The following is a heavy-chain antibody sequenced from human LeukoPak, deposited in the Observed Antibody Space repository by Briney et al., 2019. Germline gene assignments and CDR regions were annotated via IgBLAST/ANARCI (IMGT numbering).Heavy chain of an antibody. V-gene: IGHV1-2*02. CDR3: ARPLYYYDSSGYYYDYYYMDV. D-gene: IGHD3-22*01. Sequence: ASVKVSCKASGYTFTGYYMHWVRQAPGQGLEWMGWINPNSGGTNYAQKFQGRVTMTRDTSISTAYMELSRLRSDDTAVYYCARPLYYYDSSGYYYDYYYMDVWGKGTTVTVSS. CDR2: INPNSGGT. CDR1: GYTFTGYY. J-gene: IGHJ6*03.